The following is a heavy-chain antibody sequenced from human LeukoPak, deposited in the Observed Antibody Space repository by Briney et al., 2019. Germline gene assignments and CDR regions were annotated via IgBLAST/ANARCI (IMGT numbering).Heavy chain of an antibody. CDR2: IYYSGST. CDR1: GGSISSYY. V-gene: IGHV4-59*08. Sequence: SGTLSLTCTVSGGSISSYYWNWIRQPPGKGLEWIGYIYYSGSTNYNPSLQSRVTISVDTSKNQFSLKLTSVTAADTAIYYCARTAPYYYDSSSYISYWGQGSLVTVSS. CDR3: ARTAPYYYDSSSYISY. D-gene: IGHD3-22*01. J-gene: IGHJ4*02.